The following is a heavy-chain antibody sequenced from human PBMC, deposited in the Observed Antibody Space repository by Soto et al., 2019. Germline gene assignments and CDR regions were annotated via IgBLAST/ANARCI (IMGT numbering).Heavy chain of an antibody. CDR2: IYYSGST. D-gene: IGHD6-13*01. Sequence: SETLSLTCTVSGGSISSSSYYWGWIRQPPGKGLEWIGSIYYSGSTYYDPSLKSRVTISVDTSKNQFSLKLSSVTAADTAVYYCARQSHYGSSWPFDYWGQGTLVTVSS. CDR1: GGSISSSSYY. V-gene: IGHV4-39*01. J-gene: IGHJ4*02. CDR3: ARQSHYGSSWPFDY.